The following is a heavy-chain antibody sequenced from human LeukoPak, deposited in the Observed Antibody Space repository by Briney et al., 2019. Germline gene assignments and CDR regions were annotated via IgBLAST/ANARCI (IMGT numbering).Heavy chain of an antibody. J-gene: IGHJ4*02. CDR2: MNPNSGNT. V-gene: IGHV1-8*01. Sequence: ASVKVSCKASGYTFTSYDINWVRQATGQGLEWMGWMNPNSGNTGYAQKFQGRVTMTRNTSISTAYMELSSLRSEDTAVYYCARARRGGKRYCSGGSCYPTAYYFDYWGQGTLVTVSS. CDR1: GYTFTSYD. D-gene: IGHD2-15*01. CDR3: ARARRGGKRYCSGGSCYPTAYYFDY.